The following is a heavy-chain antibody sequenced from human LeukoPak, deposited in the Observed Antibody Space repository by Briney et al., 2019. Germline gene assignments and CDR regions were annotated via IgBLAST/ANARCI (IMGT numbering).Heavy chain of an antibody. V-gene: IGHV3-23*01. CDR1: GFTFSSYE. CDR2: ISDSGGST. J-gene: IGHJ4*02. D-gene: IGHD3-10*01. Sequence: GGSLRLSCAASGFTFSSYEMNWVRQVPGKGLQWVSTISDSGGSTYYADSVKGRFTIYRDTSKNTLYLQMNSLRAEDTAVYYCAKGVWFGELQFALDYWGQGTLVTVSS. CDR3: AKGVWFGELQFALDY.